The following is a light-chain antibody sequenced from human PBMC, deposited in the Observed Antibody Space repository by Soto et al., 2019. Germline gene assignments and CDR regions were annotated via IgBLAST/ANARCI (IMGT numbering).Light chain of an antibody. Sequence: EIVLTQSPGTLSLSPGERATFSCRTSQTINTEFLAWYQQRPGLAPRLLIHGTSNRATGIPDRFSGSGSGSDFTLTIIALEPEDCAVYYCQRYCSSPLYSFGQGTKLEI. V-gene: IGKV3-20*01. CDR1: QTINTEF. CDR2: GTS. CDR3: QRYCSSPLYS. J-gene: IGKJ2*01.